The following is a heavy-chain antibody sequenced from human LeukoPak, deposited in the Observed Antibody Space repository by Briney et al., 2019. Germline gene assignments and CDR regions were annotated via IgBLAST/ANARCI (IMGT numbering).Heavy chain of an antibody. CDR3: ARYDLGYCSGGSCYSSY. CDR1: GYSFTNYW. D-gene: IGHD2-15*01. V-gene: IGHV5-51*01. J-gene: IGHJ4*02. CDR2: IYPGDSDT. Sequence: GESLKISCKGSGYSFTNYWIGWVRQMPGKGLEWMGIIYPGDSDTRYSPSFQGQVTISADKSISTAYLQWSSLKASDTAMYYCARYDLGYCSGGSCYSSYWGQGTLVTVSS.